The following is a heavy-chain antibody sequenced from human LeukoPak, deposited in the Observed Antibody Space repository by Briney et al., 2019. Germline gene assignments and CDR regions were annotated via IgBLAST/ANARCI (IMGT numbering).Heavy chain of an antibody. Sequence: GGSLRLSCAASGFTFSSYAMSWVRQAPGKGLGWVSAISGSGGSTYYADSVKGRFTISRDNSKNTLYLQMNSLRAEDTAVYYCAKAIGDLYYFDYWGQGTLVTVSS. V-gene: IGHV3-23*01. CDR1: GFTFSSYA. CDR2: ISGSGGST. CDR3: AKAIGDLYYFDY. D-gene: IGHD3-10*01. J-gene: IGHJ4*02.